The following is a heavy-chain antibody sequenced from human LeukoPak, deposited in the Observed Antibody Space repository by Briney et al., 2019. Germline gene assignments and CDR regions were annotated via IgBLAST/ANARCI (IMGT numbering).Heavy chain of an antibody. J-gene: IGHJ4*02. V-gene: IGHV3-7*04. Sequence: GGSLRLSCAASGFTFSSYWMSWVRQAPGKGLEWVANIKQDGSEKYYVDSVKGRFTISRDNAKNSLYLQMNSLRAEDTAVYYCARGTTIFGVELDYWGQGTLVTVSS. CDR1: GFTFSSYW. CDR2: IKQDGSEK. CDR3: ARGTTIFGVELDY. D-gene: IGHD3-3*01.